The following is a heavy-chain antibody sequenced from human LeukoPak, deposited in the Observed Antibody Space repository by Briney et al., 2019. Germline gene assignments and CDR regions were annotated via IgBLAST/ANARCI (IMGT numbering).Heavy chain of an antibody. CDR2: IYYSGST. CDR1: GGSISSGGYY. D-gene: IGHD6-13*01. CDR3: ARGNIAAASYGMDV. Sequence: SETLSLTCNVSGGSISSGGYYWSWIRQHPGKGLEWIGYIYYSGSTYYNPSLKSRVTISVDTSKNQFSLKLSSVTAADTAVYYCARGNIAAASYGMDVWGQGTTVTVSS. J-gene: IGHJ6*02. V-gene: IGHV4-31*03.